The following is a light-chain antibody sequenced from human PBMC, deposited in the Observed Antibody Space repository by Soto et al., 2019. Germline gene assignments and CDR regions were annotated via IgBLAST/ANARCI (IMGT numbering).Light chain of an antibody. Sequence: SVLTKPASVSGSPGQSITISCTGTSSDVGGYNYVSWYQQHPGKAPKLMIYDVSNRPSGVSNRFSGSKSGNTASLTISGLQAEDEADYYCSSYTSSSTVVFGGGTQLTVL. CDR1: SSDVGGYNY. CDR2: DVS. V-gene: IGLV2-14*01. J-gene: IGLJ2*01. CDR3: SSYTSSSTVV.